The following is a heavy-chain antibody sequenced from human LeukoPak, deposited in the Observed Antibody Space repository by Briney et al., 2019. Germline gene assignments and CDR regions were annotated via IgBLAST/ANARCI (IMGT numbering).Heavy chain of an antibody. CDR3: AKDVQGCSGGGCYSSFDY. D-gene: IGHD2-15*01. J-gene: IGHJ4*02. Sequence: GGSLRLSCAASGFTFSSYGMSWFRQAPGKGLEWVSAISGSGGSTYYADSVKGRFTISRDNSRNTLYLQMNSLRAEDTAVYYCAKDVQGCSGGGCYSSFDYWSQGTLVTVSS. CDR1: GFTFSSYG. CDR2: ISGSGGST. V-gene: IGHV3-23*01.